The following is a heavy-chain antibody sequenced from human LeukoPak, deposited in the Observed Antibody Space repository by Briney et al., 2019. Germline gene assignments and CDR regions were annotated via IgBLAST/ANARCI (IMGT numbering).Heavy chain of an antibody. CDR3: AATSIIFNWFDP. Sequence: ASVKVSCKASGGSFGDFAIIWVRQAPGHGLKWMGRSVPTSDTKDYAQKFQGRVTFTTDESTTTAHMELSNLSPEDTAVYYCAATSIIFNWFDPWGQGTLVTVSS. D-gene: IGHD1-14*01. CDR2: SVPTSDTK. J-gene: IGHJ5*02. V-gene: IGHV1-69*05. CDR1: GGSFGDFA.